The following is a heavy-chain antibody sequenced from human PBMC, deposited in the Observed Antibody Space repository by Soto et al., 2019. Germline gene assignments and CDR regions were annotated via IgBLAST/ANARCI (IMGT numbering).Heavy chain of an antibody. D-gene: IGHD5-12*01. Sequence: GGSLRLSCSASGSTFSSYAMHWVRQAPGKGLEFVSAISSNAGCTYYALSVQGTFTISRYNSKNSLYLQINSLRAENTAVYYFVKDTGGYEDYFFDYWGQGTLVTVSS. J-gene: IGHJ4*02. CDR1: GSTFSSYA. V-gene: IGHV3-64D*06. CDR3: VKDTGGYEDYFFDY. CDR2: ISSNAGCT.